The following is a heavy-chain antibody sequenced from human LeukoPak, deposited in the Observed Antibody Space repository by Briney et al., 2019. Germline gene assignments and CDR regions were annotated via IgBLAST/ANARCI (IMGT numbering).Heavy chain of an antibody. CDR3: ARGSSYYYGSGSMSY. CDR2: INHSGST. J-gene: IGHJ4*02. V-gene: IGHV4-34*01. Sequence: SETLSLTCAVYGGSFSGYYWSWIRQPPGKGLEWIGEINHSGSTNYNPSLKSRVTISVDTSKNQFSLKLSSVTAADTAVYYCARGSSYYYGSGSMSYWGQGTLVTVSP. CDR1: GGSFSGYY. D-gene: IGHD3-10*01.